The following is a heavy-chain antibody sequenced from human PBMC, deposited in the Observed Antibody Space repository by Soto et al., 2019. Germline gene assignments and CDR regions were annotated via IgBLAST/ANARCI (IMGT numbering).Heavy chain of an antibody. Sequence: PRLSCAASGFTFSSYGVHWVRQAPGKGLEWVAVISYDGSNKYYADSVKGRFTISRDNSKNTLYLQMNSLRAEDTAVYYCAKAFYDIVVVKAARFRNWFDPWGQGPLGTAPQ. CDR2: ISYDGSNK. D-gene: IGHD2-2*01. V-gene: IGHV3-30*18. CDR1: GFTFSSYG. J-gene: IGHJ5*02. CDR3: AKAFYDIVVVKAARFRNWFDP.